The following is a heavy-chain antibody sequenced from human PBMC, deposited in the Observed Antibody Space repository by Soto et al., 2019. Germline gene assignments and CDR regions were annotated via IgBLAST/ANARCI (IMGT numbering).Heavy chain of an antibody. Sequence: QVQLVQSGAEVKKPGSSVKVSCKASGGTFSSYAISWVRQAPGQGLEWMGGIIPIFGTANYAQKFQGRVTITADESTSTAYMELSSLRSEDTAVYYCARRAYSGYDPRWYFDLWGRGTLDPVSS. CDR2: IIPIFGTA. CDR3: ARRAYSGYDPRWYFDL. J-gene: IGHJ2*01. D-gene: IGHD5-12*01. CDR1: GGTFSSYA. V-gene: IGHV1-69*12.